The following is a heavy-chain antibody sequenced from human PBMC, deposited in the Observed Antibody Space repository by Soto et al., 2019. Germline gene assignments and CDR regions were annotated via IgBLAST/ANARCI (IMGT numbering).Heavy chain of an antibody. V-gene: IGHV3-15*01. Sequence: EVQLVESGGGLVKPGGSLRLSCAASGFTFSNAWMSWVRQAPGKGLEWVGRIKSKTDGGTTDYAAPGKGRFTISRDDSTNTLYLQMNSLKTEDTAVYYCTTGPVLRFLEWLPTPYCYGMDVWGQGTTVTVSS. CDR1: GFTFSNAW. CDR2: IKSKTDGGTT. D-gene: IGHD3-3*01. CDR3: TTGPVLRFLEWLPTPYCYGMDV. J-gene: IGHJ6*02.